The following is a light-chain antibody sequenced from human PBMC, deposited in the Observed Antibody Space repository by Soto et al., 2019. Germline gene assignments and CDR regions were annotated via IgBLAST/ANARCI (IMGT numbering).Light chain of an antibody. CDR2: GAS. J-gene: IGKJ1*01. V-gene: IGKV3-20*01. CDR3: HQYGNSPWT. CDR1: QSLTTD. Sequence: EIVMTQSPATLSLSPGERATLSCRASQSLTTDLAWYQQKPGQAPRLLIYGASSRATGVPDRFSGSGSGTEFTLTITRLEPEDSAVYHCHQYGNSPWTFGQGTKVDIK.